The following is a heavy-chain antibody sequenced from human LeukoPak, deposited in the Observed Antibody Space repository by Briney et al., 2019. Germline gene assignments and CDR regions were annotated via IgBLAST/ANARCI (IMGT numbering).Heavy chain of an antibody. J-gene: IGHJ6*03. V-gene: IGHV4-34*01. CDR3: ARDRFGQQLVQSYYYMDV. CDR2: INHSGST. CDR1: GGSFSGYY. Sequence: PSETLSLTCAVYGGSFSGYYWSWIRQPPGKGLEWIGEINHSGSTNYNPSLKSRVTISVDTSKNQFSLKLSSVTAADTAVYYCARDRFGQQLVQSYYYMDVWGKGTTVTVSS. D-gene: IGHD6-13*01.